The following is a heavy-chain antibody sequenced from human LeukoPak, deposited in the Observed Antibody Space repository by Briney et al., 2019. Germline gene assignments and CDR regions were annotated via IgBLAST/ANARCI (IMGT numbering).Heavy chain of an antibody. CDR3: ATGAGCGY. V-gene: IGHV3-7*03. D-gene: IGHD6-19*01. CDR2: IKQDGSES. J-gene: IGHJ4*02. Sequence: GKGLEWVANIKQDGSESNYVDSVKGRFTISRDNAKNSLYLRMNTLRDEDTAVYYCATGAGCGYWGQGTLVTVSS.